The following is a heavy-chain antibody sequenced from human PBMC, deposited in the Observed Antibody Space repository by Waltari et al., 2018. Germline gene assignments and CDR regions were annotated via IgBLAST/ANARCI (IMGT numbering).Heavy chain of an antibody. V-gene: IGHV3-30*02. CDR3: AKGGRPVVVEYRFDFDH. Sequence: QVQLVESGGGVVQPGKSLRLSCAASGFSFSTYGLHWVRQAPGKGLEWVAFITSDGSEKYHADSVKGRFTISRDNSKKKLYLQMNSLSIEDSAVYYCAKGGRPVVVEYRFDFDHCGQGSQVIVSS. CDR1: GFSFSTYG. CDR2: ITSDGSEK. D-gene: IGHD2-21*01. J-gene: IGHJ4*02.